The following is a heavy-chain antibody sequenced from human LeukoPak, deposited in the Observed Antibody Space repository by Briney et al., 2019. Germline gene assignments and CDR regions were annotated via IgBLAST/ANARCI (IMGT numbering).Heavy chain of an antibody. J-gene: IGHJ6*02. V-gene: IGHV3-30*19. Sequence: TGGSLRLSCAASGFTFSSYGMHWVRQAPGKGLEWVAVIWYDGSNKYYADSVKGRFTISRDNSKNTLYLQMNSLRAEDTAVYYCARLRLVFYYYGMDVWGQGTTVTVSS. CDR2: IWYDGSNK. CDR3: ARLRLVFYYYGMDV. CDR1: GFTFSSYG. D-gene: IGHD3-9*01.